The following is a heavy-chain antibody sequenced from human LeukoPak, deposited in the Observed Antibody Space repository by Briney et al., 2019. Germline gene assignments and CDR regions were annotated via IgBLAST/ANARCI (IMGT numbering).Heavy chain of an antibody. CDR2: ISGSGGST. V-gene: IGHV3-23*01. D-gene: IGHD6-19*01. CDR1: GFTFSSYA. CDR3: AKDRISSGWSNWFDP. J-gene: IGHJ5*02. Sequence: PGGSLRLSCAASGFTFSSYAMSWVRQAPGKGLEWVSAISGSGGSTYYADSVKGRFTISRDNSKNTLYLQMNSLRAEDTAVYYCAKDRISSGWSNWFDPWGQGTLVTVAS.